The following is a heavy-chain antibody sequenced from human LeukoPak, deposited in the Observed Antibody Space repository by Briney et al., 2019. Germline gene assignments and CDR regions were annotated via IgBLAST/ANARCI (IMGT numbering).Heavy chain of an antibody. CDR3: ARDLGITMVRGVNDY. V-gene: IGHV3-15*01. J-gene: IGHJ4*02. D-gene: IGHD3-10*01. CDR2: IKSKTDGGTT. CDR1: GFTFSNAW. Sequence: GGSLRLSCAASGFTFSNAWMSWVRQAPGKGLEWVGRIKSKTDGGTTDYAAPVKGRFTISRDDSKNTLYLQMNSLKTEDTAVYYCARDLGITMVRGVNDYWGQGTLVTVSS.